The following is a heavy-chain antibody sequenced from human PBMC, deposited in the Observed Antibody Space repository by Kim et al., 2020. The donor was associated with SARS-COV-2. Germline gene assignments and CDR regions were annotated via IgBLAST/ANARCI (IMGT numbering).Heavy chain of an antibody. Sequence: VGSLRLSCEASGFTFIDYSMDWVRRAPGKGLEWVSSISTSSTFVSYADSVKGRLIVSRDNANNLLFLHMTSLRAEDTAVYYCVRETRDGMDVWGQGTAVT. CDR3: VRETRDGMDV. V-gene: IGHV3-21*06. J-gene: IGHJ6*02. CDR2: ISTSSTFV. D-gene: IGHD2-2*01. CDR1: GFTFIDYS.